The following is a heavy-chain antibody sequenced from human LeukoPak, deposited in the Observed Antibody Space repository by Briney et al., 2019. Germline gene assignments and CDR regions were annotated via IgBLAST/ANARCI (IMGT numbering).Heavy chain of an antibody. Sequence: SETLSLTCTVSGGSISSYYWSWIRQPPGKGLEWIGYIYYSGSTNYNPSLKSRVTISVDTSKNQFSLKLSSVTAADTAVYYCARNKNYDFWSGYSNWFDPWGQGTLVTVSS. CDR3: ARNKNYDFWSGYSNWFDP. CDR2: IYYSGST. D-gene: IGHD3-3*01. V-gene: IGHV4-59*08. CDR1: GGSISSYY. J-gene: IGHJ5*02.